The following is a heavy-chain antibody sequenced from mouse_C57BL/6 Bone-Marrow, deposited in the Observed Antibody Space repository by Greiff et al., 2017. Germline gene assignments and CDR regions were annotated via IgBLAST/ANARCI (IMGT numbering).Heavy chain of an antibody. CDR2: IRNKANNHAT. CDR1: GFTFSDAW. Sequence: EVKLVESGGGLVQPGGSMKLSCAASGFTFSDAWMDWVRQSPEKGLEWVAEIRNKANNHATYYAESVKGRFTISRDDSKSSVYLQMNSLRAEDTGIYYCTQSGYYSNPYYYAMDYWGQGTSVTVSS. D-gene: IGHD2-5*01. CDR3: TQSGYYSNPYYYAMDY. J-gene: IGHJ4*01. V-gene: IGHV6-6*01.